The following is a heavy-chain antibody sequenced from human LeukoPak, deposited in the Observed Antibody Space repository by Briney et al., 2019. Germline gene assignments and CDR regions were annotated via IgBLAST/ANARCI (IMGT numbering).Heavy chain of an antibody. CDR2: RRNDGSNK. Sequence: GGSLRLTCAASGFTFSSYGLHWGRHPPRKGLGWMAFRRNDGSNKYYADSVKRRFTISRDNSENTLYLQMNSLRAEDTAVYYCARDSVTIFGVVIKADYWGQGALVTVSS. CDR3: ARDSVTIFGVVIKADY. D-gene: IGHD3-3*01. CDR1: GFTFSSYG. V-gene: IGHV3-30*02. J-gene: IGHJ4*02.